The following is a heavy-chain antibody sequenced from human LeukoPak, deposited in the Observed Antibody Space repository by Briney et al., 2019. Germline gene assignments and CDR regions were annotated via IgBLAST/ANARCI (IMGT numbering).Heavy chain of an antibody. J-gene: IGHJ5*02. V-gene: IGHV1-18*01. CDR2: ISADNGDT. CDR3: ARDCDCSGGACRDCFDP. CDR1: GYTFTNYG. D-gene: IGHD2-15*01. Sequence: ASVKVSCKASGYTFTNYGISWVRQAPGQGLEWMGWISADNGDTNYAQNLQDRVTMTTDTSTSTVYMELRSLRSDDTAVYYCARDCDCSGGACRDCFDPWGQGTLVTVSS.